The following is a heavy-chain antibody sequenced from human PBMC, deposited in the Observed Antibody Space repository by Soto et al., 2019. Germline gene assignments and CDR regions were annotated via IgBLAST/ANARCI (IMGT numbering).Heavy chain of an antibody. Sequence: GASVKVSCKASGNTFTSYYMHWVRQATGQGLEWMGRIIPILGIANYAQKFQGRVTITADKSTSTAYMELSSLRSEDTAVYYCALVFYSGYENNWFDPWGQGTLVTVSS. CDR2: IIPILGIA. V-gene: IGHV1-69*02. D-gene: IGHD5-12*01. J-gene: IGHJ5*02. CDR3: ALVFYSGYENNWFDP. CDR1: GNTFTSYY.